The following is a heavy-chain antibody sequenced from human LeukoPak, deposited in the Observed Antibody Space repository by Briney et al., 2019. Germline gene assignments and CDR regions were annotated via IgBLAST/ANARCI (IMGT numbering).Heavy chain of an antibody. CDR1: GFTVSSNY. CDR3: AREGAGDTMVQDAFDI. V-gene: IGHV3-66*01. D-gene: IGHD3-10*01. Sequence: PGGSLRLSCAASGFTVSSNYMSWVRQAPGKGLEWVSVIYSGGSTYYADSVKGRFTISRDNSKNTLYLQMNSLRAEDTAVYYCAREGAGDTMVQDAFDIWGQGTMVTVSS. J-gene: IGHJ3*02. CDR2: IYSGGST.